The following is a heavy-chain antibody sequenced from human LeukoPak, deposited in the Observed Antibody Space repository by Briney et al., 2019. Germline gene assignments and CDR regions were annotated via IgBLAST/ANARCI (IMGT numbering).Heavy chain of an antibody. J-gene: IGHJ6*02. CDR2: ISDSGANK. CDR1: GFXFSTYA. Sequence: GGSLRLSCAASGFXFSTYAINWVRQAPGKGLEWVSLISDSGANKHYADSVKGRFTISRDNSKNTVSLQMNSLRAEDTAVYYCAKDVRVGGGGMDVWGQGTPVTVSS. D-gene: IGHD1-26*01. CDR3: AKDVRVGGGGMDV. V-gene: IGHV3-23*01.